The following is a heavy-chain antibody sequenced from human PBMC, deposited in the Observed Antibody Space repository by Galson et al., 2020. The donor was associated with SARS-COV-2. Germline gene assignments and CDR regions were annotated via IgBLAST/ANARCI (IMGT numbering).Heavy chain of an antibody. CDR1: GFTFSSYS. V-gene: IGHV3-48*02. Sequence: GGSLRLSCAASGFTFSSYSMNWVRQAPGKGLEWISYISTSETKYYADSVKGRFTVSRDNAKNSLFLQMNSLRDEDTAVYYCARVSKGLVVVVAATDYWGQGTLVTVSS. CDR2: ISTSETK. J-gene: IGHJ4*02. CDR3: ARVSKGLVVVVAATDY. D-gene: IGHD2-15*01.